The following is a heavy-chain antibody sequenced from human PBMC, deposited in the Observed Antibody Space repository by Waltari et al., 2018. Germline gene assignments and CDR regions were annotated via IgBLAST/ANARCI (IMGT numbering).Heavy chain of an antibody. CDR1: GFTFSSYG. V-gene: IGHV3-30*02. Sequence: QVQLVASGGGVVQPGGSLPVSCAPSGFTFSSYGMHWVRQAPGKGLEWVAFIRYDGINKYYAESVKGRFTISRDNSKNTLYLQMNSLRPDDTAVYYCAQGNYYDGSGYFDYWGQGTLITVSS. CDR2: IRYDGINK. D-gene: IGHD3-22*01. J-gene: IGHJ4*02. CDR3: AQGNYYDGSGYFDY.